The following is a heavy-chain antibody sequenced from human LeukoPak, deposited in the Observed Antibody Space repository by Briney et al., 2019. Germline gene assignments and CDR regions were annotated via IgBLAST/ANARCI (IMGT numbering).Heavy chain of an antibody. Sequence: SGXXLRLFCAASGFAFSSYAMSWVRQARGKGLEWVSAISGSGGRTYYADSVKGRFTISRENSKNTLYLQMNSLRAEDTAVYYCAKWWGDIVVVVAARPLDYWGQGTLVTVSS. CDR2: ISGSGGRT. CDR3: AKWWGDIVVVVAARPLDY. D-gene: IGHD2-15*01. V-gene: IGHV3-23*01. CDR1: GFAFSSYA. J-gene: IGHJ4*02.